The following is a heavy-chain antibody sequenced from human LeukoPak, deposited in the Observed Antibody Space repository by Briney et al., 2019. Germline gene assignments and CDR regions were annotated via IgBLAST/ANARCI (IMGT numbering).Heavy chain of an antibody. CDR2: ISTNNGDT. V-gene: IGHV1-18*01. CDR1: GYTFSSYC. D-gene: IGHD3-22*01. Sequence: ASVKVSCKASGYTFSSYCFIWVRQAPGQGLEWMGWISTNNGDTKYAQKLQGRVTLTTDTSTSTVYMDLRSLTADDTAVYYCAREGSYYNWFHPWGQGTLVTVSS. J-gene: IGHJ5*02. CDR3: AREGSYYNWFHP.